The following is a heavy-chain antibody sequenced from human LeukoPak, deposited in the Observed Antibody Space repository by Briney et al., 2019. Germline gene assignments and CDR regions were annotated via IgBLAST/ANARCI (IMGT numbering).Heavy chain of an antibody. D-gene: IGHD6-19*01. V-gene: IGHV3-30-3*01. J-gene: IGHJ1*01. CDR2: ISYDESKT. Sequence: GGSLRLSCAASGFTFSNYAIHWVRQAPGKGLEWVAVISYDESKTYYADSVKGRFTISRDNSKNTLYLQMNSLRAEDTAVYFCARDSYDGTAVAAYFQHWGQGTLVTVSS. CDR3: ARDSYDGTAVAAYFQH. CDR1: GFTFSNYA.